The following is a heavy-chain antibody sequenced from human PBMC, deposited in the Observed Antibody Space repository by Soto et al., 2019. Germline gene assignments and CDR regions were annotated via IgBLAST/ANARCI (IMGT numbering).Heavy chain of an antibody. CDR2: INAGNGNT. J-gene: IGHJ6*03. V-gene: IGHV1-3*01. CDR1: GYTFTSYA. Sequence: ASVKVSCKASGYTFTSYATHWVRQAPGQRLEWMGWINAGNGNTKYSQKFQGRVTITRDTSASTAYMELSSLRSEDTAVYYCARDLNFPGYYYYYMDVWGKGTTVTVSS. CDR3: ARDLNFPGYYYYYMDV.